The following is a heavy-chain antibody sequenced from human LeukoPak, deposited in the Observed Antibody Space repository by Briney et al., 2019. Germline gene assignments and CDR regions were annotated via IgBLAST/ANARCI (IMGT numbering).Heavy chain of an antibody. D-gene: IGHD5-12*01. CDR2: ISYDGSNK. CDR1: GFTFSSYA. Sequence: GGSLRLSCAASGFTFSSYAMHWVRQPPGKGLEWVAVISYDGSNKYYADSVKGRFTISRDNSKNTLYLQMNSLRAEDTAVYYCARDRGYSGYDPPHFDYWGQGTLVTVSS. V-gene: IGHV3-30-3*01. J-gene: IGHJ4*02. CDR3: ARDRGYSGYDPPHFDY.